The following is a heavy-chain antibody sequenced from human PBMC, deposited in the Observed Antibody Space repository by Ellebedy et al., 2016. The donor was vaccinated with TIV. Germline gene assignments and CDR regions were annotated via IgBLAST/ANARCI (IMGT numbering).Heavy chain of an antibody. Sequence: SETLSLTXAVSGGSISSSNWWSWIRQPPGKGLEWIGYIYYSGSTYYNPSLKSRVTISVDTSKNQFSLKLSSVTAADTAVYYCARVDMITFGGVIVNDYWGQGTLVTVSS. J-gene: IGHJ4*02. V-gene: IGHV4-30-4*01. D-gene: IGHD3-16*02. CDR3: ARVDMITFGGVIVNDY. CDR1: GGSISSSNW. CDR2: IYYSGST.